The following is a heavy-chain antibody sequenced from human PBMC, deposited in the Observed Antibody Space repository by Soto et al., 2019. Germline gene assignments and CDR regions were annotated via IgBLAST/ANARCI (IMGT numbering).Heavy chain of an antibody. J-gene: IGHJ6*03. V-gene: IGHV3-53*04. D-gene: IGHD3-3*01. CDR2: IYSGGST. Sequence: VGSLRLSCAASGFTVSSNYMSWVRQAPGKGLEWVSVIYSGGSTYYADSVKGRFTISRHNSKNTLYLQMNSLRAEDTAVYYCARDRTYYDFWSGPNYYYYYMDVWGKGTTVTVSS. CDR1: GFTVSSNY. CDR3: ARDRTYYDFWSGPNYYYYYMDV.